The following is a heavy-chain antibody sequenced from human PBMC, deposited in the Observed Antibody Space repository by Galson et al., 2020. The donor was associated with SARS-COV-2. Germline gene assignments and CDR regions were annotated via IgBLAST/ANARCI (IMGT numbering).Heavy chain of an antibody. CDR3: ARGGTTVTED. CDR1: DASISRSSYY. CDR2: IHFSGVT. D-gene: IGHD4-17*01. Sequence: SETLSLPCTVSDASISRSSYYWGWIRQPPGRGLEWIGNIHFSGVTYYNPSLKSRVTISLETSDNRFSLKLGSVTAADTALYYCARGGTTVTEDWGQGTLVTVSS. J-gene: IGHJ4*02. V-gene: IGHV4-39*07.